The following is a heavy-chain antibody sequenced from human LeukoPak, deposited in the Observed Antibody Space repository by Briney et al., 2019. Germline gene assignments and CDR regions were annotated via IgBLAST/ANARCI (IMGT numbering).Heavy chain of an antibody. CDR3: AKDRGVTAIPNHFDY. CDR1: GFTFSSYA. Sequence: GGSLRLSCAASGFTFSSYAMSWVRQAPGKGLEWVSAISGSGGSTYYADSVKGRFTISRDNSKNTPYLQMNSLRAEDTAVYYCAKDRGVTAIPNHFDYWGQGTLVTVSS. D-gene: IGHD2-21*02. V-gene: IGHV3-23*01. J-gene: IGHJ4*02. CDR2: ISGSGGST.